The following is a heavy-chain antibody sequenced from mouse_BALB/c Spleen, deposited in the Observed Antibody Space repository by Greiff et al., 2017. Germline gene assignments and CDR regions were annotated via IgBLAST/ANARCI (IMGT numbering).Heavy chain of an antibody. CDR3: ARGGLDYYAMDY. D-gene: IGHD1-1*02. J-gene: IGHJ4*01. CDR2: ILPGSGST. Sequence: QVQLQQSGAELLKPGASVKISCKATGYTFSSYWIEWVKQRPGHGLEWIGEILPGSGSTNYNEKFKGKATFTADTSSNTAYMQLSSLTSEDSAVYYCARGGLDYYAMDYWGQGTSVTVSS. V-gene: IGHV1-9*01. CDR1: GYTFSSYW.